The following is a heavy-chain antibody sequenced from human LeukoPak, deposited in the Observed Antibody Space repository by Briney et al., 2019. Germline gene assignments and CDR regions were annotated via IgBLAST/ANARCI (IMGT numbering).Heavy chain of an antibody. J-gene: IGHJ4*02. CDR2: ISGSGGST. CDR3: ASLYSSSWYPFDY. CDR1: RFTFSSYA. V-gene: IGHV3-23*01. D-gene: IGHD6-13*01. Sequence: GGSLRLSCAASRFTFSSYAMSWVRQAPGKGLEWVSAISGSGGSTYYADSVKGRFTISRDNSKNTLYLQMNSLRAEDTAVYYCASLYSSSWYPFDYWGQGTLVTVSS.